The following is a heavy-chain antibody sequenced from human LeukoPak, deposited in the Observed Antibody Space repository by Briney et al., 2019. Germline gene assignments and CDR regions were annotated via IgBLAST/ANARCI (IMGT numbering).Heavy chain of an antibody. D-gene: IGHD3-10*01. Sequence: PGGSLRLSCAASGFTFSSYAMSWVRQAPGKGLEWVSAISGSGGSTYYADSVKGRFTISRDNSKNTLYLQMNSLRAEDTAVYYCAEDGMVRGVIIDYFDYWGQGTLVTVSS. CDR1: GFTFSSYA. CDR2: ISGSGGST. J-gene: IGHJ4*02. V-gene: IGHV3-23*01. CDR3: AEDGMVRGVIIDYFDY.